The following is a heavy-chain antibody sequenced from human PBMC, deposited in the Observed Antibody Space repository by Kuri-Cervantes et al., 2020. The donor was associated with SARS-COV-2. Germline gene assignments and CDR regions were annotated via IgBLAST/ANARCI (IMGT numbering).Heavy chain of an antibody. J-gene: IGHJ4*02. CDR2: ISAYNGNT. D-gene: IGHD1-7*01. Sequence: ASVKVSCKASGYTFTGYYMHWVRQAPGQGLEWMGWISAYNGNTNYAQKLQGRVTMTTDTSTSTAYMELRSLRSDDTDVYYFARVRKIPGTTPDYWGQGTLVTVSS. CDR3: ARVRKIPGTTPDY. CDR1: GYTFTGYY. V-gene: IGHV1-18*04.